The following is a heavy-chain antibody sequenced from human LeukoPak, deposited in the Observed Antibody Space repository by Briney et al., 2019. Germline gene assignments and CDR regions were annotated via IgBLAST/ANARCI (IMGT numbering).Heavy chain of an antibody. CDR1: GFTFNNYG. CDR3: ARFPITIFGPDY. J-gene: IGHJ4*02. V-gene: IGHV3-23*01. CDR2: ISGSGGGT. D-gene: IGHD3-3*01. Sequence: GGSLRLSCAASGFTFNNYGMSWVRQAPGKGLEWVSAISGSGGGTYYADSVEGRFTVSRDNSKNTLYLEMKSLRADDTAVYYCARFPITIFGPDYWGQGTLVTVSS.